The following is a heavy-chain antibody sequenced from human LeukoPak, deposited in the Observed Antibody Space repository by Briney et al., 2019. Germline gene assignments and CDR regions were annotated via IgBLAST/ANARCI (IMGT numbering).Heavy chain of an antibody. D-gene: IGHD5-12*01. J-gene: IGHJ4*02. Sequence: GRPLRLSCAVSGLTFDDYAMHWVRQVPGKGLEWVSGINWNSDSIGYAVRGRFTISRDNAKNSLYLQMNSLRVEDTALYYCVTNGGGDSGYGNFDYWGQGTLVTVSS. CDR1: GLTFDDYA. CDR3: VTNGGGDSGYGNFDY. CDR2: INWNSDSI. V-gene: IGHV3-9*01.